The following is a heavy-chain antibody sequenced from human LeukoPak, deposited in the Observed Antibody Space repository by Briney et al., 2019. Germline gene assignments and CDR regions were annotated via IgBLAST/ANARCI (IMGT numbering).Heavy chain of an antibody. J-gene: IGHJ3*01. Sequence: GGSLRLSCAASGFTFSSYWMSWVRQAPGKGLEWVANIKQDGSEKYYVDSVKGRFTISRDNAKNSLYLQMNSLRAEDTAVYYCARASDYGDLLDAFDFWGKGTMVTVSS. CDR3: ARASDYGDLLDAFDF. V-gene: IGHV3-7*01. D-gene: IGHD4-17*01. CDR2: IKQDGSEK. CDR1: GFTFSSYW.